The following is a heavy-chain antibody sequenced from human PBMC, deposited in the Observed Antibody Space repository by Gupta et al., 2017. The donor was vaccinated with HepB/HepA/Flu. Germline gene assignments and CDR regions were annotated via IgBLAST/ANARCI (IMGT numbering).Heavy chain of an antibody. V-gene: IGHV3-9*01. CDR2: ISFDGTDA. CDR1: GFIVDDYA. Sequence: EVQLVESGGGLEQPGRSLRLSCAASGFIVDDYAMDWVRQAPGKGLDFVASISFDGTDAAYADCVKGSFTSSRDAAKKSLFLQMNGLRPEDTALYDGAKHRCRGGTCTHRTSRGVDGGGKGTTVTVSS. D-gene: IGHD2-15*01. J-gene: IGHJ6*04. CDR3: AKHRCRGGTCTHRTSRGVDG.